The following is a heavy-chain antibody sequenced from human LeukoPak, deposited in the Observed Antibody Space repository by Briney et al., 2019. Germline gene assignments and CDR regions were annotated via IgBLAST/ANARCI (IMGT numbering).Heavy chain of an antibody. CDR2: IYYSGST. V-gene: IGHV4-59*01. J-gene: IGHJ4*02. D-gene: IGHD6-25*01. Sequence: SETLSLTCTVSGGSISSYYWSWIRQPPGKGLEWIGYIYYSGSTNYNPSLKSRVTISVDTSKNQFSLKLSSVTAADTAMYYCAREFNGSPDYLGQGTLVTVSS. CDR1: GGSISSYY. CDR3: AREFNGSPDY.